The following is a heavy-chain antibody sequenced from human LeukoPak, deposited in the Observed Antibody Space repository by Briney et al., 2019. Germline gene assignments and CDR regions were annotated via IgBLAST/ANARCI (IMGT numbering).Heavy chain of an antibody. D-gene: IGHD1-26*01. CDR3: AKEGQVRGSYLYYFDY. V-gene: IGHV3-33*06. CDR2: IWYDGSNK. J-gene: IGHJ4*02. CDR1: GFTFSSYG. Sequence: PGGSLRLPCAASGFTFSSYGMHWVRQAPGKGLEWVAVIWYDGSNKYYADSVKGRFTISRDNSKNTLYLQMNSLRAEDTAVYYCAKEGQVRGSYLYYFDYWGQGTLVTVSS.